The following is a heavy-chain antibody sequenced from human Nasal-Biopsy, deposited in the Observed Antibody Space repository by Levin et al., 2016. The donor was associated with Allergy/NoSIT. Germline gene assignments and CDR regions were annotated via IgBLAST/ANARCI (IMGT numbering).Heavy chain of an antibody. CDR1: GGHFVGYY. CDR3: ARGGELDIEAVGTATLAYDI. J-gene: IGHJ3*02. Sequence: SETLSLTCAVSGGHFVGYYWTWIRQAPGKGLEWVGEINHSGSTNYNPSLKSRVTISVDKSKRQFSLNLSSVTAADTAVYYCARGGELDIEAVGTATLAYDIWGQGTMVSVSS. D-gene: IGHD2-15*01. V-gene: IGHV4-34*01. CDR2: INHSGST.